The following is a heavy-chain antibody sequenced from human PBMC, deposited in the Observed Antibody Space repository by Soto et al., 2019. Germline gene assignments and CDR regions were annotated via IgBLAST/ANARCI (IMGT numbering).Heavy chain of an antibody. CDR1: GFTFTTYS. Sequence: GGSLRLSCAASGFTFTTYSMSWVRQAPGRGLEWVANIKQDGNEKNYVDSVKGRITISRDNAKNSLCLQMNSLRAEDTAVYYCVRGGLWLDYWGQGALVTVSS. CDR2: IKQDGNEK. D-gene: IGHD5-18*01. J-gene: IGHJ4*02. CDR3: VRGGLWLDY. V-gene: IGHV3-7*05.